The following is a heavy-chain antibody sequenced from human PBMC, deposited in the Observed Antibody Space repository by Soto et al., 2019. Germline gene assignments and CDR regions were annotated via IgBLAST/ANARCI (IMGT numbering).Heavy chain of an antibody. CDR3: ARVEAGGDLFDS. J-gene: IGHJ4*02. D-gene: IGHD4-17*01. Sequence: QVQLQESGPGLVKPSQTLSLTCTVSGASITTGGYYWSWIRQRPGKGLEWIGYIYNTGSTYYNPSLKSRVSISVDTSKEQFSLKVSSLTTADTAVYYCARVEAGGDLFDSWGQGALVTVSS. CDR2: IYNTGST. CDR1: GASITTGGYY. V-gene: IGHV4-31*03.